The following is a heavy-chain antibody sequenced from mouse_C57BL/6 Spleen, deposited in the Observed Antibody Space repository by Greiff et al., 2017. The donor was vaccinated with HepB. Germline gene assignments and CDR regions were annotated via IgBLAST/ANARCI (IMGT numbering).Heavy chain of an antibody. CDR1: GYTFTSYW. CDR2: IYPGSGST. V-gene: IGHV1-55*01. Sequence: QVQLQQPGAELVKPGASVKMSCKASGYTFTSYWITWVKQRPGQGLEWIGDIYPGSGSTNYNEKFKSKATLTGDTSSSTAYMQLSSLTSEDSAVYYCARSAFAYWGQGTLVTVSA. CDR3: ARSAFAY. J-gene: IGHJ3*01.